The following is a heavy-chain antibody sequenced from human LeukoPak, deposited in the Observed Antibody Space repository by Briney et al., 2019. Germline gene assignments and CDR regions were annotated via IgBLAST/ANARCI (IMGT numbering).Heavy chain of an antibody. J-gene: IGHJ3*02. CDR2: IKSKIDGGTT. V-gene: IGHV3-15*01. CDR3: AAASIADHGNVRADAFDI. Sequence: KPGASLRLSCAASGFSVGDAWMSSARHAAGKGLEWVGRIKSKIDGGTTDYAAPVKGRLTISRDASKATLYLQMSSLKTEDTALYYCAAASIADHGNVRADAFDIWGQGTMVTASS. D-gene: IGHD2-15*01. CDR1: GFSVGDAW.